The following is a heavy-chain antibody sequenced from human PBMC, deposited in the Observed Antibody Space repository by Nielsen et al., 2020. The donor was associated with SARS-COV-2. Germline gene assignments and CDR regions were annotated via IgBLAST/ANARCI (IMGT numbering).Heavy chain of an antibody. V-gene: IGHV3-23*01. D-gene: IGHD2-2*01. CDR2: ISGSDDST. J-gene: IGHJ6*02. Sequence: GGSLRLSCAASGFTFNNFAMSWVRQAPGKGLEWVSTISGSDDSTYYADSVKGRFTISRDDSKNTLYLQMNSLRAEDTAVYYCAKDFCSSTSCPPWYYYYGMDVWGQGTTVTVSS. CDR3: AKDFCSSTSCPPWYYYYGMDV. CDR1: GFTFNNFA.